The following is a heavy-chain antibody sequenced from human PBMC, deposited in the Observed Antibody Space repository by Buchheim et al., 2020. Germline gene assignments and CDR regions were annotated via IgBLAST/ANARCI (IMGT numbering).Heavy chain of an antibody. CDR1: GFTFSSYS. D-gene: IGHD3-9*01. Sequence: EVQLVESGGGLVQPGGSLRLSCAASGFTFSSYSMNWVRQAPGKGLEWVSYISSSSSTIYYADSVKGRFTISRDNAKNSLYLQMNSLRAEDTAVYYRARDYDILTGPRYYYGMDVWGQGTT. J-gene: IGHJ6*02. CDR3: ARDYDILTGPRYYYGMDV. V-gene: IGHV3-48*01. CDR2: ISSSSSTI.